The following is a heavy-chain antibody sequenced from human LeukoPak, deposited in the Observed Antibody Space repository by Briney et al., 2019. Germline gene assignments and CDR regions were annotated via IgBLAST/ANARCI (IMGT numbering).Heavy chain of an antibody. V-gene: IGHV3-23*01. CDR3: ARSNDFWSGPLRNYYYYMDV. CDR1: GFTFSSYA. CDR2: ISASGGST. D-gene: IGHD3-3*01. Sequence: GGSLRLSCAASGFTFSSYAMSWFRQAPGKGLEWVSVISASGGSTHYADSVKGRFTISRDNSKNTLYLQMNSLRPEDTAIYYCARSNDFWSGPLRNYYYYMDVWGKGATVTVSS. J-gene: IGHJ6*03.